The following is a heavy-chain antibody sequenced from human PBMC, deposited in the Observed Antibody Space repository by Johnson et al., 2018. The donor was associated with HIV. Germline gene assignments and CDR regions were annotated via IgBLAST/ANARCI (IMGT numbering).Heavy chain of an antibody. CDR2: ISYDGSNK. CDR1: RFTFSSYA. D-gene: IGHD2-21*01. J-gene: IGHJ3*02. CDR3: AKSVVVVIAGDNDDAFDI. Sequence: QVQLMESGGGVVQPGRSLRLSCVASRFTFSSYAMHWVRQAPGKGLEWVAVISYDGSNKYYADSVKGRFTISRDNPWNTLYLQMNSLTTEDTAVYYCAKSVVVVIAGDNDDAFDIWGQGTMVTVSS. V-gene: IGHV3-30*04.